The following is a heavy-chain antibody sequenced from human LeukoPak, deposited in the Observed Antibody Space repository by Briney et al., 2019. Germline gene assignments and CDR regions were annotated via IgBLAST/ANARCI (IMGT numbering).Heavy chain of an antibody. CDR1: GFTFSRYW. V-gene: IGHV3-74*01. Sequence: GRSLRLSCAASGFTFSRYWIHWVRQAPGKGLEWVSRINPDGSTTTYADSVKGRFTISRDNAENTVYLQMNSLRAEDTAVYYCARVLSGSWDWFDPWGQGTLVTVSS. CDR2: INPDGSTT. CDR3: ARVLSGSWDWFDP. J-gene: IGHJ5*02. D-gene: IGHD3-22*01.